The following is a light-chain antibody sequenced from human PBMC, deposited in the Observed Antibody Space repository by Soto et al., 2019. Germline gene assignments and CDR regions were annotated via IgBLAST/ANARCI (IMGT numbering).Light chain of an antibody. Sequence: EIVMTQSPATLSVSPGERATLSCRASQSVSSNLAWYQQKPGQAPRLLIYGASTRATGIPARFSGSGSGTAFALTISSLQSEDLAVYYCQQYNNWPPTWTFGQGTKVEI. CDR3: QQYNNWPPTWT. CDR2: GAS. V-gene: IGKV3-15*01. J-gene: IGKJ1*01. CDR1: QSVSSN.